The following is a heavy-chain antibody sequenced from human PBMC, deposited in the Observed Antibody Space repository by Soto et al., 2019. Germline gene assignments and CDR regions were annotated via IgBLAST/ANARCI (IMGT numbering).Heavy chain of an antibody. CDR2: ISDSGGST. CDR3: ARDPTVTTTVNPSWFDP. Sequence: PGGSLRLSCAASGFTFSSCAMTWVRQAPGMGLQWVSAISDSGGSTYYADSVKGRFTISRDNAKNSLYLQMNSLRAEDTAVYYCARDPTVTTTVNPSWFDPWGQGTLVTVSS. J-gene: IGHJ5*02. D-gene: IGHD4-4*01. CDR1: GFTFSSCA. V-gene: IGHV3-23*01.